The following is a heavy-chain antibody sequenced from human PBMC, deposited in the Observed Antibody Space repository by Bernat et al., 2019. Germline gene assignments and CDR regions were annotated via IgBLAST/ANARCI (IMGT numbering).Heavy chain of an antibody. D-gene: IGHD3-16*01. Sequence: QVQLVESGGGVVQPGRSLRLSCAASGFTFSSYAIHWVRQAPGKGLEWVADITYDGSYKYYADSVKGRFTISSDNSKNTLYLQMNSLRAEDTAVYYCARDRRGTDSGGMDVWGQGTTVTVSS. CDR3: ARDRRGTDSGGMDV. V-gene: IGHV3-30*04. CDR1: GFTFSSYA. CDR2: ITYDGSYK. J-gene: IGHJ6*02.